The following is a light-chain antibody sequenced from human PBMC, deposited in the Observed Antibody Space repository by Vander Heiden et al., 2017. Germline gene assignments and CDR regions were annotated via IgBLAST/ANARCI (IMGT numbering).Light chain of an antibody. CDR1: QSISSY. V-gene: IGKV1-39*01. J-gene: IGKJ1*01. Sequence: DIQMTQSPSSLSASVGDRVTITCRASQSISSYLNWYQQKPGKAPKLLIYAASSLQRGVPSRFSGSGSGTDFTLTISSLQPEDFATYYCQQRYSNHPTWTFGQGTKVEIK. CDR3: QQRYSNHPTWT. CDR2: AAS.